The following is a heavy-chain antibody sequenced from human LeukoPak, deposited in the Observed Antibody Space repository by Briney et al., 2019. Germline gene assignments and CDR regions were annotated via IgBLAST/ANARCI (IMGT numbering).Heavy chain of an antibody. J-gene: IGHJ4*02. D-gene: IGHD3-9*01. V-gene: IGHV1-2*02. CDR2: INPNSGRT. Sequence: ASVKVSCKTSGYSFNDYYLHWVRQAPGQGLEWMGWINPNSGRTHYAPNVQGRVTLTTDTSITTAYMELSTLISGDTALYYCARDSSDILPGYYHFWGQGTLVTVSS. CDR1: GYSFNDYY. CDR3: ARDSSDILPGYYHF.